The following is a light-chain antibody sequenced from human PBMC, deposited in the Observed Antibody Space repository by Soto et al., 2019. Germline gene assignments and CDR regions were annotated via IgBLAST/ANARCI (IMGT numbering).Light chain of an antibody. Sequence: DIQMTQSPSSLSASVGDRVTITCRVSQGVSSYLAWYQQRPGEAPKLLMYAASSLQSGVPSRFSGSGSGTDFTLTISSLQPEDFATYYCQQAHRFPLTFGHGTTVHI. CDR1: QGVSSY. J-gene: IGKJ3*01. CDR2: AAS. V-gene: IGKV1-12*01. CDR3: QQAHRFPLT.